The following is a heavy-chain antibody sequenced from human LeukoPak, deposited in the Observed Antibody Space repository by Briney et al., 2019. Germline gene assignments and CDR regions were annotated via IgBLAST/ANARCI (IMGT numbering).Heavy chain of an antibody. Sequence: ASVKVSGKASRGTFSSYAISWVRQAPGQRLEWMGGIIPIFGTANYAQKLQGRVTITTDASTSTAYMELSSLRSEDTAVYYCARGGGYCSGGSCYQRDYYYYYMDVWGKGTTVTVSS. D-gene: IGHD2-15*01. V-gene: IGHV1-69*05. CDR2: IIPIFGTA. CDR1: RGTFSSYA. CDR3: ARGGGYCSGGSCYQRDYYYYYMDV. J-gene: IGHJ6*03.